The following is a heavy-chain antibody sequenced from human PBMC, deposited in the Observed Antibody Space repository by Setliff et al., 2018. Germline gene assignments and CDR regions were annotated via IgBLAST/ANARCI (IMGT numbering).Heavy chain of an antibody. D-gene: IGHD3-3*01. J-gene: IGHJ4*02. CDR1: GGSFSGYY. CDR3: ATLSKDLNY. Sequence: ETLSLTCAVYGGSFSGYYWNWVRQAPGKGLEWVGHIKGQTYRGATDYAAPLRGRFTISRDDSKNTLYLQMNSLKTEDTAVYYCATLSKDLNYWGQGTLVTVSS. CDR2: IKGQTYRGAT. V-gene: IGHV3-15*07.